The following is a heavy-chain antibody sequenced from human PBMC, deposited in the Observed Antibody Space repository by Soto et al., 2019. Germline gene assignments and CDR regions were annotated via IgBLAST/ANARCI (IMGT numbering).Heavy chain of an antibody. CDR3: ARDKGEHTYYYDSSGYYDYYYYGMDV. CDR1: GFTFSSYS. D-gene: IGHD3-22*01. Sequence: GGSLRLSCAASGFTFSSYSMNWVRQAPGKGLEWVSYISSSSSTIYYADSVKGRFTISRDNAKNSLYLQMNSLRDEDTAVYYCARDKGEHTYYYDSSGYYDYYYYGMDVWGQGTTVTVSS. J-gene: IGHJ6*02. V-gene: IGHV3-48*02. CDR2: ISSSSSTI.